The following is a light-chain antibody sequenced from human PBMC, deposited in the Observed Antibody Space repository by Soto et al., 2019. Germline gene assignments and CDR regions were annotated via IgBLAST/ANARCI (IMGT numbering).Light chain of an antibody. CDR2: GAS. CDR1: QSVSNNY. V-gene: IGKV3-20*01. CDR3: QQYGSSAWT. J-gene: IGKJ1*01. Sequence: EIVLTQSPGTLPLSPGERATLSCRASQSVSNNYLAWYQQKPGQPPRLLFYGASSRATGIPDRFSGSGSGTDFSLTISRLEPEDFSVYYCQQYGSSAWTFGQGPKVDIK.